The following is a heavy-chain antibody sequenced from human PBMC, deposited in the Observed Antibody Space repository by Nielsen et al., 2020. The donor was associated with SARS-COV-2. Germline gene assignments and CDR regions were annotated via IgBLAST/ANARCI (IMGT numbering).Heavy chain of an antibody. D-gene: IGHD3-22*01. J-gene: IGHJ4*02. CDR2: ISAYNGNT. CDR3: ARDYDSSGYYEYYFDY. Sequence: ASVKVSCKASGYTFTSYGISWVRQAPGQGLEWMGRISAYNGNTNYAQKLQGRVTMTTDTSTSTAYMELRSLRSDDTAMYYCARDYDSSGYYEYYFDYWGQGTLVTVSS. V-gene: IGHV1-18*01. CDR1: GYTFTSYG.